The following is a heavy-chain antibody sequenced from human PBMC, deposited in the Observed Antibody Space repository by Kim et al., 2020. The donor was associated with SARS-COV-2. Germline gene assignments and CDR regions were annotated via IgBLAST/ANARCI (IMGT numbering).Heavy chain of an antibody. D-gene: IGHD6-6*01. CDR3: ARAQYTSHWVGDWFDP. Sequence: SETLSLTCTVSGGSTSNYYWSWIRQTPDEGLEWIGYVDESGSTDYNPSLKSRVTISIDTSKNQFSLKLTFATAADTAVYYCARAQYTSHWVGDWFDPWGQGILVTVSS. CDR1: GGSTSNYY. J-gene: IGHJ5*02. V-gene: IGHV4-59*01. CDR2: VDESGST.